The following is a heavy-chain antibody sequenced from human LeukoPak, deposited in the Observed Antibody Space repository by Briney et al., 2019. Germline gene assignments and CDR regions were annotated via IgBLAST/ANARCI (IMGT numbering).Heavy chain of an antibody. J-gene: IGHJ4*02. CDR1: GFTFSSYW. V-gene: IGHV3-7*01. D-gene: IGHD5-18*01. CDR2: IKQDGSEK. CDR3: ASWRGYSYGWFDY. Sequence: GGSLRLSCAASGFTFSSYWMSWVRQAPGKGLEGLANIKQDGSEKYYVDSVKGRFTISRDNAKNSLYLQMNSLRVEDTAVYYCASWRGYSYGWFDYWGQGTLVTVSS.